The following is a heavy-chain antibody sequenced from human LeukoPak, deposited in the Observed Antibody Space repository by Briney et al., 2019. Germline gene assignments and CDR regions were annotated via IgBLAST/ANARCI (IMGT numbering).Heavy chain of an antibody. V-gene: IGHV1-2*02. D-gene: IGHD3-10*01. CDR1: GYTFTGYY. Sequence: ASVKVSCKASGYTFTGYYMHWVRQAPGQGLEWMGWINPNSGGTNYAQKFQGRVTMTRDTSISTAYMELSRLRSDDTAVYYCACITMVRGVINYGMDVWGQGTTVTVSS. CDR3: ACITMVRGVINYGMDV. CDR2: INPNSGGT. J-gene: IGHJ6*02.